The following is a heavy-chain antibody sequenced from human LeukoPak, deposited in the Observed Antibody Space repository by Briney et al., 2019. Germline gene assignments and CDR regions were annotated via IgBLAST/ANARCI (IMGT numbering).Heavy chain of an antibody. Sequence: GGSLRLSCAASGFTFSSYAMHWVRQAPGKGLEWVAVISYDGSNKYYADSVKGRFAISRDNSKNTLYLQMNSLRAEDTAVYYCARGRYGSGSKRGMDVWGKGTTVTVSS. D-gene: IGHD3-10*01. CDR3: ARGRYGSGSKRGMDV. CDR2: ISYDGSNK. V-gene: IGHV3-30*09. CDR1: GFTFSSYA. J-gene: IGHJ6*04.